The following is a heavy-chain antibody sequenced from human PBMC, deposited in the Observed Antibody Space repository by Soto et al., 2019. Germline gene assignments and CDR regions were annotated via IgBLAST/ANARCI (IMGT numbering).Heavy chain of an antibody. CDR3: TRDDGYRGFDC. D-gene: IGHD6-25*01. Sequence: GSLRLSCAASGFALRTYWMSWVRQAPGKGLEWVANIKQDGSAKFYVDSVRGRFTISRDNANNSLFLQLNSLRAEDTAVYYCTRDDGYRGFDCWGQGIPVTVSS. CDR2: IKQDGSAK. CDR1: GFALRTYW. J-gene: IGHJ4*02. V-gene: IGHV3-7*01.